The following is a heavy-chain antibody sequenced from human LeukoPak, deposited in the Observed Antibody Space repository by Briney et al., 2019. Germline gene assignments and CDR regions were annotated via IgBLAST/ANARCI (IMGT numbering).Heavy chain of an antibody. J-gene: IGHJ4*02. Sequence: GGSLRLSCAASGFTFSNYGMHWVRQAPGKGLERVALIWYDGSNKYYADSVKGRFTISRDNSKNTLYLQMNSLRAEDTAVYYCAGSYYNVFDYRGQGTLVTVSS. D-gene: IGHD3-10*01. CDR2: IWYDGSNK. CDR3: AGSYYNVFDY. CDR1: GFTFSNYG. V-gene: IGHV3-33*01.